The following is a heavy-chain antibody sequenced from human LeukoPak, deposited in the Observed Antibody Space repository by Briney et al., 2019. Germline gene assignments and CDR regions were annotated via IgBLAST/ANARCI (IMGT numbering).Heavy chain of an antibody. J-gene: IGHJ4*02. D-gene: IGHD3-10*01. CDR2: IISSSSYI. CDR1: GFTFSSYS. V-gene: IGHV3-21*01. Sequence: GGSLRLSCAASGFTFSSYSMNCVRQAPGKGLEWVSSIISSSSYIYYADSVKGRFTISRDNAKNSLYLLMNTLRVEDTAIYYCVRVALYYYGSESYYFFEHWGQGTPVTASS. CDR3: VRVALYYYGSESYYFFEH.